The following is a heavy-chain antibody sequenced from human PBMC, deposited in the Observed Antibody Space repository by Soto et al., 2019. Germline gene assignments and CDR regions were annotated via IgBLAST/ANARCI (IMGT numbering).Heavy chain of an antibody. V-gene: IGHV3-23*01. CDR1: GFTFSSYA. CDR2: ISGSGGTA. Sequence: PGGSLRLSCAASGFTFSSYAMSWVRQAPGKGLEWVSAISGSGGTASYADSVKGRFTISRDNSKNTLYLQMNSLRAEETAVYYCAKGGPWGSSYYYYMDVWGKGTTVTVSS. CDR3: AKGGPWGSSYYYYMDV. J-gene: IGHJ6*03. D-gene: IGHD3-16*01.